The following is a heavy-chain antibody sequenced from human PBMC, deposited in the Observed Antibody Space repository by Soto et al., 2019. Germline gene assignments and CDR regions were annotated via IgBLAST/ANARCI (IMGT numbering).Heavy chain of an antibody. D-gene: IGHD3-10*02. J-gene: IGHJ4*02. V-gene: IGHV4-59*02. CDR3: ARGQLLFAY. Sequence: SETLSLTCSVSDASVSKYYWSWIRQPPGKGLEWIGYISHTGSTSYNPSLESRPTISMDKSKNQLSLNLNSVTPADTAVYYCARGQLLFAYWGEGTPLTVSS. CDR2: ISHTGST. CDR1: DASVSKYY.